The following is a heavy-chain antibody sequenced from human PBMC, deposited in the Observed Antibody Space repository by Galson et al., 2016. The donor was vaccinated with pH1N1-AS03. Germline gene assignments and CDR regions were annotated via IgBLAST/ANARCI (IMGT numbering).Heavy chain of an antibody. CDR2: ISGSSSYI. D-gene: IGHD2-15*01. V-gene: IGHV3-21*01. J-gene: IGHJ3*02. CDR1: GFTFSHYS. Sequence: SLRLSCAASGFTFSHYSMSWVRQAPGKGLEWVSSISGSSSYIYYADSVKGRFTISRYNAKNSVYLQMNSLRAEDTAVYYCAKDSNEYCSGGNCPAFDIWGQGTVVAVSS. CDR3: AKDSNEYCSGGNCPAFDI.